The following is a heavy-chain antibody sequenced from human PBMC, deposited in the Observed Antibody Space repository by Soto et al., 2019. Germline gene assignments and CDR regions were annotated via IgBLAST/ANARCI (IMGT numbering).Heavy chain of an antibody. J-gene: IGHJ4*02. V-gene: IGHV3-23*01. CDR2: ISGSGGST. CDR1: GFTFSSYA. Sequence: PGGSLRLSCAASGFTFSSYAMSWVRQAPGKGLEWVSAISGSGGSTYYADSVKGRFTISRDNSKNTLYLQMNSLRAEDTAVYYCAKAPSRGSGWYLYFAYWGQGTLVTVSS. CDR3: AKAPSRGSGWYLYFAY. D-gene: IGHD6-19*01.